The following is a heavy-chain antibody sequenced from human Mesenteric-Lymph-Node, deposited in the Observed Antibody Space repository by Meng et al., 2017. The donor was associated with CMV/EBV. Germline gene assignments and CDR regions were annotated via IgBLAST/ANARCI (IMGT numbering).Heavy chain of an antibody. V-gene: IGHV3-7*01. D-gene: IGHD6-13*01. CDR2: IKQDGSEK. J-gene: IGHJ4*02. CDR1: GFTFSSYW. CDR3: AKDSSSSWILNLDY. Sequence: GESLKISCAASGFTFSSYWMSWVRQAPGKGLEWVANIKQDGSEKYYVDSVKGRFTISRDNAKNSLYLQMNSLRAEDTAVYYCAKDSSSSWILNLDYWGQGTLVTVSS.